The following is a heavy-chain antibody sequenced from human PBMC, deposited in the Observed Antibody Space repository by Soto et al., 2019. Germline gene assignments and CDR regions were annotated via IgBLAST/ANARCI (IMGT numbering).Heavy chain of an antibody. CDR1: GGSVSSGDYY. CDR2: IYYSGST. V-gene: IGHV4-30-4*01. Sequence: SETLSLTCTVSGGSVSSGDYYWSWIRQPPGKGLEWIGYIYYSGSTYYNPSLKSRVTISVDTSKNQFSLKLSSVTAADTAVYYCARETRLLWFGELLYYYGMDVWGQGTTVTVSS. D-gene: IGHD3-10*01. J-gene: IGHJ6*02. CDR3: ARETRLLWFGELLYYYGMDV.